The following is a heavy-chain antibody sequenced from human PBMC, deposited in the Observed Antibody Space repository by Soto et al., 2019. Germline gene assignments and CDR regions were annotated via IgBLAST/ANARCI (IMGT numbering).Heavy chain of an antibody. J-gene: IGHJ6*02. V-gene: IGHV1-69*01. CDR3: ARVPNDYSNYVYGMDV. CDR1: GGTFSSYA. Sequence: QVQLVQSAAEVKKPGSSVKVSCKASGGTFSSYAISWVRQAPGQGLEWMGGIIPIFGTANYAQKFQGRVTMTADESTSTAYMELSSLRSEHTAVYYCARVPNDYSNYVYGMDVWGQGTTVTVSS. D-gene: IGHD4-4*01. CDR2: IIPIFGTA.